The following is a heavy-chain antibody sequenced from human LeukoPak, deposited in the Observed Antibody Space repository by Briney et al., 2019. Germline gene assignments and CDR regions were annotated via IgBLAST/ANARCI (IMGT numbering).Heavy chain of an antibody. CDR1: GGSFSGYY. Sequence: SETLSLTCAVYGGSFSGYYWSWIRQPPGKGLEWIGEINHSGSTNYNPSLKSRVTISVDTSKNQFSLKLSSVTAADTAVYYCARLSRLGAIDYWGQGTLVTVSS. J-gene: IGHJ4*02. D-gene: IGHD4/OR15-4a*01. V-gene: IGHV4-34*01. CDR2: INHSGST. CDR3: ARLSRLGAIDY.